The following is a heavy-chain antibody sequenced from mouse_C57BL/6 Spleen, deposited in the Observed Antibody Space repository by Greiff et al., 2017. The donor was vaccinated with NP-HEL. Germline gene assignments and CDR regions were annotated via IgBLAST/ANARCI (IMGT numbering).Heavy chain of an antibody. D-gene: IGHD1-1*01. Sequence: VQLQQSGAELVRPGASVKLSCKASGYTFTDYYINWVKQRPGQGLEWIARIYPGSGNTYYNEKFKGKATLTAEKSASTAYMQLSSLASEDSAVYFCAGVHYGSSYDWYFDVWGTRTTVTVSS. J-gene: IGHJ1*03. V-gene: IGHV1-76*01. CDR2: IYPGSGNT. CDR1: GYTFTDYY. CDR3: AGVHYGSSYDWYFDV.